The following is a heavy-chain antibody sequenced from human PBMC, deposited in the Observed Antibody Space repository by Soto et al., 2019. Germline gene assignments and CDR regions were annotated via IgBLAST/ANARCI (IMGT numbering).Heavy chain of an antibody. CDR3: AKSILYNWNYEGYFDY. D-gene: IGHD1-7*01. V-gene: IGHV3-23*01. CDR1: GFTFSSYA. Sequence: GGSLRLSCAASGFTFSSYAMSWVRQAPGKGLEWVSAISGSGGSTYYADSVKGRFTISRDNSKNTLYLQMNSLRAEDTAVYYCAKSILYNWNYEGYFDYWGQGTLVTVSS. J-gene: IGHJ4*02. CDR2: ISGSGGST.